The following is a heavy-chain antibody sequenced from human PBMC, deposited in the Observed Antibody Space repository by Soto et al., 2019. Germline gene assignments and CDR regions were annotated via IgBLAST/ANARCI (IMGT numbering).Heavy chain of an antibody. CDR2: INHSGST. V-gene: IGHV4-34*01. J-gene: IGHJ4*02. CDR1: GGSLRGYY. D-gene: IGHD6-19*01. CDR3: ARGGAVAGPFDY. Sequence: QVQLQQWGAGPLKPSETLSLTCAVYGGSLRGYYWSWIRQPPGMALEWIGEINHSGSTNYNPSLQSRVTLSVDTSKHHISLKVMSVIVADTAMFYCARGGAVAGPFDYLGQGTQVTVCS.